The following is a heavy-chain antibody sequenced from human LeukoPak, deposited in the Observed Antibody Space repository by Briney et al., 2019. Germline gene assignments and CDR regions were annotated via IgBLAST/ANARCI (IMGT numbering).Heavy chain of an antibody. Sequence: ASVKVSCKASGGTFSSYAISWVRQAPGQGLEWMGRIIPILGIANYAQKFQGRVTITADKPTSTAYMELSSLRSEDTAVYYCARSQGSGRAWWFDPWGQGTLVTVSS. CDR2: IIPILGIA. D-gene: IGHD2-15*01. CDR3: ARSQGSGRAWWFDP. V-gene: IGHV1-69*04. J-gene: IGHJ5*02. CDR1: GGTFSSYA.